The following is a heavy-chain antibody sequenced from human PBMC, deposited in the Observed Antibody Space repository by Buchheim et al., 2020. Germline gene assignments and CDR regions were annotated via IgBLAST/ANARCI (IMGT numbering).Heavy chain of an antibody. CDR3: ARSDSSGWDDFDY. CDR1: GFTFSTCA. CDR2: ISYDGSNK. J-gene: IGHJ4*02. Sequence: QVQLVESGGGVVQPGTSLRLSCAASGFTFSTCAMHWVRQAPGKGLEWVAVISYDGSNKYSADSVKGRFTISRDNSKNTLYLQMNSLRAEDTAVYYCARSDSSGWDDFDYWGQGTL. D-gene: IGHD6-19*01. V-gene: IGHV3-30-3*01.